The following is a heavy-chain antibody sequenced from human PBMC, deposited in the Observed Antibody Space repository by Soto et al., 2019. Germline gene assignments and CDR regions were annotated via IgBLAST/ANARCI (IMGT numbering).Heavy chain of an antibody. Sequence: GGSLRLSCVASGFTFSSYAMNWVRQAPGKGLEWVSTVSAGDDSTYYADSVKGRFTISRDNSKNTLYLQMNSLRAEDTAVYYCAKDSLRITIFGVVTRATNWFDPWGQGTLVTVSS. V-gene: IGHV3-23*01. CDR1: GFTFSSYA. CDR2: VSAGDDST. CDR3: AKDSLRITIFGVVTRATNWFDP. D-gene: IGHD3-3*01. J-gene: IGHJ5*02.